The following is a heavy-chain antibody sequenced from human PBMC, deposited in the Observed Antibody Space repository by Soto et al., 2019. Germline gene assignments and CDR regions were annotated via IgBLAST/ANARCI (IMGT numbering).Heavy chain of an antibody. CDR2: IYYSGST. CDR3: ARVWTY. Sequence: QVQLQESGPGLVKPSETLSLTCTVSGGSVSSDSYYWSWIRQPPGKGLEWIGFIYYSGSTNYNPXLXSXXTISVDTSKNQFSLKLSSVTAADTAVYYCARVWTYWGQGTLVTVSS. J-gene: IGHJ4*02. V-gene: IGHV4-61*01. CDR1: GGSVSSDSYY. D-gene: IGHD1-1*01.